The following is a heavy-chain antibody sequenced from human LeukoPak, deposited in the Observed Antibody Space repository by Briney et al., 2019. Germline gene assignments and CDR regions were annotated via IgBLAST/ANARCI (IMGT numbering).Heavy chain of an antibody. Sequence: ASVKVSCKVSGYTFISYDINWVRQATGQGLEWMGWMKPDSGNTGYAQKFQGRVTMTRNTSTNTAYMELSSLTSEDTAVYYCTRVPRELSGKWGQGTLVTVSS. D-gene: IGHD3-10*01. CDR3: TRVPRELSGK. CDR1: GYTFISYD. V-gene: IGHV1-8*01. J-gene: IGHJ4*02. CDR2: MKPDSGNT.